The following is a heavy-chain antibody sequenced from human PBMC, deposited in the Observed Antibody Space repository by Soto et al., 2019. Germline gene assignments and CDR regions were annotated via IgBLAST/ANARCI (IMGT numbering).Heavy chain of an antibody. J-gene: IGHJ5*02. CDR2: IFQSGST. CDR3: XXGXXXXXXXWSWFDP. CDR1: GGTIRSPDW. V-gene: IGHV4-4*02. Sequence: QVQLQESGPGLVEPSGTLSLTCGVSGGTIRSPDWXTWVRXXPGKGLEWIGEIFQSGSTNYTPSLESRVTISVDKSKNQFSLTLTSXTAADXXVYXXXXGXXXXXXXWSWFDPWGQGILVTVSS.